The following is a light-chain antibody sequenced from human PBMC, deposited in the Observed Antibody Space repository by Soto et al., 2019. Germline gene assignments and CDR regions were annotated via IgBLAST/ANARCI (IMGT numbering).Light chain of an antibody. J-gene: IGLJ1*01. V-gene: IGLV2-14*03. Sequence: QSVLTQPASVSGSPGQSITISCTGTSSDVGGYDYVSWYQQHPGKAPQLMVYDVSSRPSGVSNRFSGSKSGNTASLTISGLQAEDEADYYCSSFASSDTPVVFGAGTKLTVL. CDR1: SSDVGGYDY. CDR2: DVS. CDR3: SSFASSDTPVV.